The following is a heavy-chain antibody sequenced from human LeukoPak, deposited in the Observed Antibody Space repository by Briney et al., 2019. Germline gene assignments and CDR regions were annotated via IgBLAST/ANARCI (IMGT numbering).Heavy chain of an antibody. J-gene: IGHJ5*02. Sequence: GGSLRLSCAASGFTFSSNYMSWVRQAPGRGLEWVSVIYSGGSTYYADSVKGRFTISRDNSKNTLYLQMNSLRAEDTAVYHCAGLTYYCDSSGYANWFDPWGQGTLVTVSS. D-gene: IGHD3-22*01. CDR3: AGLTYYCDSSGYANWFDP. CDR1: GFTFSSNY. CDR2: IYSGGST. V-gene: IGHV3-53*01.